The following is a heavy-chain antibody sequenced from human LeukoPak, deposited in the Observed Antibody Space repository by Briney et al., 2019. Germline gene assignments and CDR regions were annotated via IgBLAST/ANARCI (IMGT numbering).Heavy chain of an antibody. CDR2: INPNSGGT. V-gene: IGHV1-2*02. CDR3: ARDIPSYGSGANWFDP. J-gene: IGHJ5*02. CDR1: GYTFTSYA. Sequence: ASVKVSCKASGYTFTSYAMNWVRQAPGQGLEWMGWINPNSGGTNYAQKFQGRVTMTRDTSISTAYMELSRLRSDDTAVYYCARDIPSYGSGANWFDPWGQGTLVTVSS. D-gene: IGHD3-10*01.